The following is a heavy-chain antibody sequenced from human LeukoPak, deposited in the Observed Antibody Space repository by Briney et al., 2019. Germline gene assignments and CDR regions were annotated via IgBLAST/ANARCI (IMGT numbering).Heavy chain of an antibody. D-gene: IGHD1-7*01. CDR3: ARGATDTTRWFDP. V-gene: IGHV3-21*01. J-gene: IGHJ5*02. CDR1: GFNFNTYS. CDR2: ISRASESI. Sequence: SGGSLRLSCEASGFNFNTYSMAWVRQAPGKGLEWVSIISRASESIFYADSVKGRFTISRDNAKNSLYLQMNGLRAEDTAAYYCARGATDTTRWFDPWGQGTLVTVSS.